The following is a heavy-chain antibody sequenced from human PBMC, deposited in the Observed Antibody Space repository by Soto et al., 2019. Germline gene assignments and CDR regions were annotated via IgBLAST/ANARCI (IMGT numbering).Heavy chain of an antibody. V-gene: IGHV1-18*04. Sequence: QVQLVQSGGEVKKPGASVRLSCKTSGYTFTNYGLTWVRQAPGQGLEWIGWVRAYNRNSNYAQKFEERVNITTDTXXXXXXXXXXXXXXXXXXXXXXAXERQWEPLLYWGEGTLLT. CDR2: VRAYNRNS. CDR1: GYTFTNYG. D-gene: IGHD1-26*01. J-gene: IGHJ4*02. CDR3: AXERQWEPLLY.